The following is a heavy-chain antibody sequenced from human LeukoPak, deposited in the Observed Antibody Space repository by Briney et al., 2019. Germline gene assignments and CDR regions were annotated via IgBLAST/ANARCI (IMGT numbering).Heavy chain of an antibody. Sequence: GGSLRLSCSASGFIFSSYAMTWVRQAPGKGLEWVVVTSGSGASTNYADSVRGRFTISRDNSKNTVYLQMNSLRAGDTAVYYCAKRGLLGYCTSTSCYLDHWGQGTLVIVSS. CDR2: TSGSGAST. V-gene: IGHV3-23*01. CDR3: AKRGLLGYCTSTSCYLDH. CDR1: GFIFSSYA. J-gene: IGHJ4*02. D-gene: IGHD2-2*01.